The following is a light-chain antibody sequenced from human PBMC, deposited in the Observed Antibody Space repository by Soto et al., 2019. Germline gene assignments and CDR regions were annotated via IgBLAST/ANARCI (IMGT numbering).Light chain of an antibody. CDR1: SSNIGAGYD. V-gene: IGLV1-40*01. Sequence: QSVLTQPPSVSGAPGQRVTISCTGGSSNIGAGYDVHWYQQPPGTAPKLLIYVNNNRPSGVPDRFSGSKSGFSASLAITGLQAEDEADYYCQSYDSGLSGYVFGTGTKLTVL. J-gene: IGLJ1*01. CDR3: QSYDSGLSGYV. CDR2: VNN.